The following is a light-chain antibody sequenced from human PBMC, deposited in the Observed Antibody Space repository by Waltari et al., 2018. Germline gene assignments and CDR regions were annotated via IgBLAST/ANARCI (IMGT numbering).Light chain of an antibody. CDR3: QRYFNIVL. V-gene: IGKV4-1*01. CDR1: QSGFHNANNKNQ. CDR2: WAS. J-gene: IGKJ5*01. Sequence: DIVVTQSPHSLAVSLGERATINCNPGQSGFHNANNKNQLAWYQQKPGQPPKLLIYWASTRESGVPERFSGSGSGTDFTLTISSLQAEDVAVYYCQRYFNIVLFGQGTRVEIK.